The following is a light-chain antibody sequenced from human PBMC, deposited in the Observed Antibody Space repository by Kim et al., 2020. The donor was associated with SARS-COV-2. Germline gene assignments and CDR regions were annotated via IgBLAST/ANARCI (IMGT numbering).Light chain of an antibody. CDR3: TSYTRSDTWV. CDR2: DVS. Sequence: QSALTQPASVSGSPGQSVTISCTGTSSDVGAYNLVSWYQQHPGKAPEFMIHDVSQRPSGVSNRFSGSKSGNTASLTISGLQAEDEADYYCTSYTRSDTWVFGGGTKVTVL. V-gene: IGLV2-14*03. J-gene: IGLJ3*02. CDR1: SSDVGAYNL.